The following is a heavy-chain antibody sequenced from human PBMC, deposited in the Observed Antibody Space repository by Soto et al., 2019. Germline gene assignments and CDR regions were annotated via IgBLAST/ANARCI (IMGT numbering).Heavy chain of an antibody. CDR1: GFTFSSYA. D-gene: IGHD3-3*01. J-gene: IGHJ4*02. V-gene: IGHV3-30-3*01. Sequence: GGSLRLSCAASGFTFSSYAMHWVRQAPGKGLEWVAVISYDGSNKYYADSVKGRFTISRDNSKNTLYLQMNSLRAEDTAVYYCARDYGITIFGVVRSPLSYWGQGTLVTVSS. CDR3: ARDYGITIFGVVRSPLSY. CDR2: ISYDGSNK.